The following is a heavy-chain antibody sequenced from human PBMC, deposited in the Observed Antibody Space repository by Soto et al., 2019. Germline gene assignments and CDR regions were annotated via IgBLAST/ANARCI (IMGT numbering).Heavy chain of an antibody. CDR1: GFTFSDFD. J-gene: IGHJ4*02. V-gene: IGHV3-30*18. CDR2: ISYRGSNK. D-gene: IGHD6-6*01. Sequence: QVQLVESGGGVVQPGRSLRLSCAASGFTFSDFDMHWVRQAPGKGLEWVAVISYRGSNKYYADSVKGRFTISRDNSNNMLYVQMDDLRPDDTAISYCVKEAHRASRLEYWGQGTLVTVSS. CDR3: VKEAHRASRLEY.